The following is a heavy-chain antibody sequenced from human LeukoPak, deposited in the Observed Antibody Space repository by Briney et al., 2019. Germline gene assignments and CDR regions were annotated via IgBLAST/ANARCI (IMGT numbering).Heavy chain of an antibody. V-gene: IGHV3-7*01. Sequence: GGSLRLSCAASGFTFSHYWMTWVRQAPGKGLEWVANIKQDGSEQYYVDSVKGRFTISRDNAKNSLYLQMNSLRVEDTAVYYCARERCSSTSCFYDYWGQGTLVTVSS. CDR3: ARERCSSTSCFYDY. CDR2: IKQDGSEQ. CDR1: GFTFSHYW. J-gene: IGHJ4*02. D-gene: IGHD2-2*01.